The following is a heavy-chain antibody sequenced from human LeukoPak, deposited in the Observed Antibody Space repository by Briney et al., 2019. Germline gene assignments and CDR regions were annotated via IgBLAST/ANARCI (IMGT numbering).Heavy chain of an antibody. Sequence: SETLSLTCTVSGGSISSYYWSWIRQPPGRGLEWIGYIYYSGSTNYNPSLKSRVTISVDTSKNQFSLKLSSVTAADTAVYYCARSVSRNVETLNWGQGTLVTVSS. CDR3: ARSVSRNVETLN. D-gene: IGHD5-18*01. CDR2: IYYSGST. J-gene: IGHJ4*02. V-gene: IGHV4-59*01. CDR1: GGSISSYY.